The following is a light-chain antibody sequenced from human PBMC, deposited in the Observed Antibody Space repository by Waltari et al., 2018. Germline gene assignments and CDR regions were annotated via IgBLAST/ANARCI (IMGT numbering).Light chain of an antibody. CDR2: AAS. CDR1: QGISSS. J-gene: IGKJ4*01. Sequence: IQLTQSPSSLSSSLAYRVTITCRSSQGISSSLAWYHQKPGKAPKLLIYAASTLQSGVPSRFSGSGSGTDFTLTISSLQPEDFATYYCQQLNSYPFTFGGGTKVEIK. V-gene: IGKV1-9*01. CDR3: QQLNSYPFT.